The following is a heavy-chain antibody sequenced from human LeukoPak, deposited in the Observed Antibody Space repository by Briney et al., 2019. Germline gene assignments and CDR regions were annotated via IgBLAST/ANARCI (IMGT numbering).Heavy chain of an antibody. V-gene: IGHV1-8*01. Sequence: ASVKVSCKASGYTFPSYDINWVRQATGQGLEWMGWMNPNSGNTGYAQNFQGRVTMTRNTSISTAYMELSSLRSEDTAVYYCARAHRYGDYYYYGMDVWGQGTTVTVSS. CDR1: GYTFPSYD. J-gene: IGHJ6*02. D-gene: IGHD4/OR15-4a*01. CDR2: MNPNSGNT. CDR3: ARAHRYGDYYYYGMDV.